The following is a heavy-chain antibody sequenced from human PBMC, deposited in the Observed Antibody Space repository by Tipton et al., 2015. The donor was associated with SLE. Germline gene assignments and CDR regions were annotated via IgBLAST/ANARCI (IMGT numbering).Heavy chain of an antibody. CDR3: ARDYYGSGFDAFDI. D-gene: IGHD3-10*01. Sequence: TLSLTCTVSGGSISSYYWSWIRQPPKQGLEWIGWIYHTGSTDYNPSLKSRVTISVDTSKNQFSLRLSSVTAADTAVYYCARDYYGSGFDAFDIWGQGTMVTASS. CDR2: IYHTGST. CDR1: GGSISSYY. J-gene: IGHJ3*02. V-gene: IGHV4-59*01.